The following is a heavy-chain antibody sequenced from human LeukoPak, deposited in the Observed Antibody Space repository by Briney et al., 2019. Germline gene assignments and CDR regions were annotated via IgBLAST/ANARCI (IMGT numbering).Heavy chain of an antibody. J-gene: IGHJ5*02. Sequence: ASVKVSCKASGGTFSSYAISWVRQAPGQGLEWMGGIIPIFGTANYAQKFQGRVTITADESTSTAYMELSSLRSEDTAVYYCARETEYSSSSGYWFDPWGQGTLVTVSS. D-gene: IGHD6-6*01. V-gene: IGHV1-69*13. CDR3: ARETEYSSSSGYWFDP. CDR1: GGTFSSYA. CDR2: IIPIFGTA.